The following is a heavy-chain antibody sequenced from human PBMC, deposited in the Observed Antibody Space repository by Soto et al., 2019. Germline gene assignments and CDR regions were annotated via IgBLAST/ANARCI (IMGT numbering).Heavy chain of an antibody. J-gene: IGHJ4*02. CDR1: GLTFSSYA. V-gene: IGHV3-23*04. CDR2: VCGSGGST. Sequence: EVQLVESGGGLTQPGGTLRLSCVASGLTFSSYAMSWVLQAPGKGLEWVSVVCGSGGSTSYADSVKGRFTISRDNSKTPAFLQMNSLRPEDTAIYYWAKGAYTNDWYGGLWENWGPGTLVSVSS. CDR3: AKGAYTNDWYGGLWEN. D-gene: IGHD6-19*01.